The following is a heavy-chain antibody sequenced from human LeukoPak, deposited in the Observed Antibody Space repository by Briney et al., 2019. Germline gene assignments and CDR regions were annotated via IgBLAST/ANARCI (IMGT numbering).Heavy chain of an antibody. CDR3: ARVTALYYYMDV. CDR2: ISTYKGNT. CDR1: GYSQNFYG. V-gene: IGHV1-18*01. Sequence: ASVTVSCKPSGYSQNFYGISWVRQAPGQGLEWMGWISTYKGNTNYAQKLQGRVTMTTDTSTSTVYMELRSLRSDDTAVYYCARVTALYYYMDVWGKGTTVTVSS. J-gene: IGHJ6*03.